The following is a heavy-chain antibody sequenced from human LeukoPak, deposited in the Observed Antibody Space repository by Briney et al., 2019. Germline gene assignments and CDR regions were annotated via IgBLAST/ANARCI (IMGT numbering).Heavy chain of an antibody. CDR1: GFTFSDYY. CDR3: AREGIYCTNGVCYLASDY. D-gene: IGHD2-8*01. Sequence: GGSLRLSCAASGFTFSDYYMSWIRQAPGKGLEWVSYISSSGSTIYYADSVKGRFTISRDNAKNSLYLQMNSLRAEDTAVYYCAREGIYCTNGVCYLASDYWGQGTLVTVSS. V-gene: IGHV3-11*01. J-gene: IGHJ4*02. CDR2: ISSSGSTI.